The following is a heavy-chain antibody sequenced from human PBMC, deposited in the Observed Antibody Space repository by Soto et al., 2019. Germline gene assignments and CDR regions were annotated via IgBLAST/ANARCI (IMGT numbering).Heavy chain of an antibody. V-gene: IGHV4-34*01. D-gene: IGHD2-2*01. CDR2: INHSGST. CDR3: ARDRVGTSSFDP. Sequence: PSATLSLTCAVYGGSFSGYYWSWIRQPPGKGLEWIGEINHSGSTNYNPSLKSRVTISVDTSKNQFSLKLSSVTAADTAVYYCARDRVGTSSFDPWGQGTLVTVSS. CDR1: GGSFSGYY. J-gene: IGHJ5*02.